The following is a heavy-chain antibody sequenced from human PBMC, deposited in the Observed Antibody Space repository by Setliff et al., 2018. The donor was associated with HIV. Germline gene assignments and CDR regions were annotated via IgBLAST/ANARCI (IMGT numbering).Heavy chain of an antibody. V-gene: IGHV4-34*01. CDR2: ISHSGSS. D-gene: IGHD3-3*01. CDR3: VRGANFYTPRKRIFDH. J-gene: IGHJ4*02. Sequence: SETLSLTCDVSGDLIRNSYYYWAWIRQSPGKGLEWIGEISHSGSSNYSPSLESRLTISVDTSKNQVSLKLNSVTAADSAVYYCVRGANFYTPRKRIFDHWGQGVLVTVSS. CDR1: GDLIRNSYYY.